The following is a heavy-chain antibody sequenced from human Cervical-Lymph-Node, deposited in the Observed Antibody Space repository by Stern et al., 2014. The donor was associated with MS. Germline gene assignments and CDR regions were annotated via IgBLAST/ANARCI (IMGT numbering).Heavy chain of an antibody. Sequence: VQLEESGAEVKKPGSSVKVSCKASGGTFTSYAISWVRQAPGQGLEWMGGIIPIFGTTSYAQKIQGRVTITADESTTTAYMELSSLRSEDTAVYYCARVGGVNWNYGYYFDYWGQGTLVTVSS. D-gene: IGHD1-7*01. V-gene: IGHV1-69*01. CDR2: IIPIFGTT. CDR3: ARVGGVNWNYGYYFDY. CDR1: GGTFTSYA. J-gene: IGHJ4*02.